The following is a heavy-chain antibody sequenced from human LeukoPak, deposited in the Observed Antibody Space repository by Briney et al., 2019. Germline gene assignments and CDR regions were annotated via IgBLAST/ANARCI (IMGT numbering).Heavy chain of an antibody. CDR2: IIPIFGTA. CDR1: GGTFSSYA. Sequence: SVKVSCKASGGTFSSYAISWVRQAPGQGLEWMGGIIPIFGTANYAQKFQGRVTITADESTSTAYMELSSLRSEDTAVYYCARTSYSSGWYLSSYFDYWGQGTLVTVSP. V-gene: IGHV1-69*13. CDR3: ARTSYSSGWYLSSYFDY. D-gene: IGHD6-19*01. J-gene: IGHJ4*02.